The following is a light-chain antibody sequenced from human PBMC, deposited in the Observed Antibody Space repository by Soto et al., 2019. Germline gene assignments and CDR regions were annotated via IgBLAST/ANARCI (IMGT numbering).Light chain of an antibody. CDR3: SSYTSSSTLV. V-gene: IGLV2-14*03. CDR1: HNDIGTYDY. CDR2: GVT. J-gene: IGLJ1*01. Sequence: QSVLTQPTSVSGSPGQSITISCTGNHNDIGTYDYVSWYQQHPGRAPRLLIHGVTTRPSGISDRFSASKSGLTASLTISGLQPEDEADYYCSSYTSSSTLVFGTGTKVTVL.